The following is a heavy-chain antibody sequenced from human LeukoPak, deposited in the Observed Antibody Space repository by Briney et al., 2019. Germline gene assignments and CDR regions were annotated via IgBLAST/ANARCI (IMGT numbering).Heavy chain of an antibody. CDR1: GGSFSGYY. V-gene: IGHV4-34*01. CDR2: INHSGST. D-gene: IGHD6-19*01. CDR3: ARDGSSGWYAGEAFDI. J-gene: IGHJ3*02. Sequence: SETLSLTCDVYGGSFSGYYWRWIRQPPGKGLEWIGEINHSGSTNYNPSLKSRVTISVDTSKNQFSLKLSSVTAADTAVYYCARDGSSGWYAGEAFDIWGQGTMVTVSS.